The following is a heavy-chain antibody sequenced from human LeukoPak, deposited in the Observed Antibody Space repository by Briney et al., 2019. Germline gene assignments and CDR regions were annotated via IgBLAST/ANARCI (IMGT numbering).Heavy chain of an antibody. J-gene: IGHJ6*02. CDR1: GYTFTSYG. CDR3: ASGINTCSGGSCYSDYYYGMDV. V-gene: IGHV1-18*01. Sequence: GASVKASCKASGYTFTSYGISWVRQAPGQGLEWMGWISAYNGNTNYAQKLQGRVTMTTDTSTSTAYMELRSLRSDDTAVYYCASGINTCSGGSCYSDYYYGMDVWGQGTTVTVSS. CDR2: ISAYNGNT. D-gene: IGHD2-15*01.